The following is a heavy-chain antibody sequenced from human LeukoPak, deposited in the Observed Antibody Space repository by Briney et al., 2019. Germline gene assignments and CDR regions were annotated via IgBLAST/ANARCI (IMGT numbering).Heavy chain of an antibody. D-gene: IGHD3-10*01. CDR3: ARHPLYGSRVLDY. CDR2: INHSGST. V-gene: IGHV4-34*01. J-gene: IGHJ4*02. Sequence: SETLSLTCAVYGGSFSGYYWSWIRQPPGKGLEWIGEINHSGSTNYNPSLKSRVTISVDTSKNQFSLKLSSVTAADTAVYYCARHPLYGSRVLDYWGQGTLVTVSS. CDR1: GGSFSGYY.